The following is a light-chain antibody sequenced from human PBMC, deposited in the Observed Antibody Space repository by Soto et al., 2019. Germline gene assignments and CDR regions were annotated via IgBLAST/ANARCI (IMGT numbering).Light chain of an antibody. CDR1: RSNVGSYNL. CDR3: CSYAGSSSYV. CDR2: EGS. Sequence: QSALTHPASVSGSPGQPIAFPFTVTRSNVGSYNLVSWYQQHPGKAPKLMIYEGSKRPSGVSNRFSGSKSGNTASLTISGLQAEDEADYYCCSYAGSSSYVFGTGTKVTVL. J-gene: IGLJ1*01. V-gene: IGLV2-23*01.